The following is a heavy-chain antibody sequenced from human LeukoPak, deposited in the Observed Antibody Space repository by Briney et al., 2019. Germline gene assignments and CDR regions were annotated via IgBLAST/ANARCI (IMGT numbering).Heavy chain of an antibody. D-gene: IGHD2-15*01. J-gene: IGHJ6*02. CDR2: ISSSSSYI. V-gene: IGHV3-21*04. Sequence: PGGSLRLSCAASGFTFSSYSMNWVRQAPGKGLEWVSSISSSSSYIYYADSVKGRFTISRDNSKNTLYLQMNSLRAEDTAVYYCAKGFPDCSGGSCYSDFYYYYGMDVWGQGTTVTVSS. CDR1: GFTFSSYS. CDR3: AKGFPDCSGGSCYSDFYYYYGMDV.